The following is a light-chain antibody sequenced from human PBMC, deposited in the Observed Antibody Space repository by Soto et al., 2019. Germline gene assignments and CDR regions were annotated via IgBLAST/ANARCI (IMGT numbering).Light chain of an antibody. V-gene: IGLV2-14*01. Sequence: QSVLTQPASVSGSPGQSITISCTGTSSDVGAYNFVSWYHQHPGKVPKLMIFDVRHRPSGVSTRFSGSKSGNTASLTISGLQAEDEADYFCSSYTTSSTVVFGTGTKVT. CDR1: SSDVGAYNF. J-gene: IGLJ1*01. CDR2: DVR. CDR3: SSYTTSSTVV.